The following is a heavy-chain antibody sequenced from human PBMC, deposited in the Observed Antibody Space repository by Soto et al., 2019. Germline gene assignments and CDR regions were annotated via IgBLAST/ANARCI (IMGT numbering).Heavy chain of an antibody. V-gene: IGHV3-23*01. J-gene: IGHJ6*02. CDR3: AKVNRYCSGGSCYSYYYGMDV. Sequence: GGSLRLSCAASGFTFSSYAMSWVRQAPGKGLEWVSAISGSGGSTYYADSVKGRFTISRDNSKNTLYLQMNSLRAEDTAVYYCAKVNRYCSGGSCYSYYYGMDVWGQGTTVTVSS. CDR1: GFTFSSYA. CDR2: ISGSGGST. D-gene: IGHD2-15*01.